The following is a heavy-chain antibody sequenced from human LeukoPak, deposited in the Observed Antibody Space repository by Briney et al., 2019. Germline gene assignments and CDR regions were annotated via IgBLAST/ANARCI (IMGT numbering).Heavy chain of an antibody. CDR1: GGSISSYY. D-gene: IGHD3-3*02. CDR3: GRFNIRANYYHHLDL. V-gene: IGHV4-4*07. J-gene: IGHJ6*03. CDR2: IYTSGST. Sequence: SETLSLTCTVSGGSISSYYWSWIRQPAGKGLEWIGRIYTSGSTNYNPSLKSRVTMSVDTSKNQFSLKLSSVTAADTAVYYCGRFNIRANYYHHLDLLGKGTTVTVSS.